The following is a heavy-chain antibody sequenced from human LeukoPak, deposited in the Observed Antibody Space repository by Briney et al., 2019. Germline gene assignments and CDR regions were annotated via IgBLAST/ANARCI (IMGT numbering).Heavy chain of an antibody. CDR2: IWYDGSNK. J-gene: IGHJ4*02. CDR1: GFTFSSYG. Sequence: GGSLRLSCAASGFTFSSYGMHWVRQAPGKGLEWVALIWYDGSNKYYADSVKGRFTISRDNSKNTLYLQMNSLRAEDTAVYYGARASGPFDYWGQGTLVTVSS. V-gene: IGHV3-33*01. D-gene: IGHD3-10*01. CDR3: ARASGPFDY.